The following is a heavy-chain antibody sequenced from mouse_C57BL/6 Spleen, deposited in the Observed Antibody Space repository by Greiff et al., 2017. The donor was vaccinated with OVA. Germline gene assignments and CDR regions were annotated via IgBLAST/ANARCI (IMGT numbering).Heavy chain of an antibody. CDR3: ARDWVYVCSPAWFAD. CDR2: INPNNGGT. J-gene: IGHJ3*01. V-gene: IGHV1-22*01. CDR1: GYTFTDYN. Sequence: VQLKQSGPELVKPGASVKLSCKASGYTFTDYNMHWVKQSHGKSLEWIGYINPNNGGTSYKQKFKGKATLTVNKSASTAYMELRSLTSEDSAVYYFARDWVYVCSPAWFADWGQGTLVTVSA. D-gene: IGHD1-1*01.